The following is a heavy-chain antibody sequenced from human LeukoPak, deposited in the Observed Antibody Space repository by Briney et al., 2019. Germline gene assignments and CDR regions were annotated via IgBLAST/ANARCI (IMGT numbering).Heavy chain of an antibody. Sequence: GSLRLSCAASGFTVSSNYMSWVRQAPGKGLEWVSYISSSSGTIYYADSVKGRFTISRDNAKNSLYLQMNTLRAEDTAVYYCAKDLAVAVAVYYYYMDIWGKGTTVTISS. J-gene: IGHJ6*03. CDR3: AKDLAVAVAVYYYYMDI. CDR1: GFTVSSNY. CDR2: ISSSSGTI. D-gene: IGHD6-19*01. V-gene: IGHV3-48*01.